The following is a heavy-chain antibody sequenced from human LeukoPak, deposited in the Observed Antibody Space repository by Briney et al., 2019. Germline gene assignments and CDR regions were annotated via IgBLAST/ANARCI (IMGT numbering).Heavy chain of an antibody. CDR3: ARHSRDYYDSSGLKDAFDI. D-gene: IGHD3-22*01. J-gene: IGHJ3*02. Sequence: SETLSLTCTVSGGSISSSSYYWGWIRQPPGKGLEWIGSIYYSGSTYCNPSLKSRVTISVDTSKNQFSLKLSSVTAADTAVYYRARHSRDYYDSSGLKDAFDIWGQGTMVTVSS. CDR1: GGSISSSSYY. V-gene: IGHV4-39*01. CDR2: IYYSGST.